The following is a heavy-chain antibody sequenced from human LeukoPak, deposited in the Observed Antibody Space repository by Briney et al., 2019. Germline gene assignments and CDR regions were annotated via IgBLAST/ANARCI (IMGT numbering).Heavy chain of an antibody. J-gene: IGHJ4*02. CDR3: ARHDYGSGSYMDF. CDR2: IYYSGST. Sequence: PSETLSLTCTVSGGSISTYYWSWIRQPPGKGLESIWYIYYSGSTNYNPSLKSRVTISVDTSKNQFSLKLSSVTAADTAVYYCARHDYGSGSYMDFWGQGALVTVSS. D-gene: IGHD3-10*01. CDR1: GGSISTYY. V-gene: IGHV4-59*08.